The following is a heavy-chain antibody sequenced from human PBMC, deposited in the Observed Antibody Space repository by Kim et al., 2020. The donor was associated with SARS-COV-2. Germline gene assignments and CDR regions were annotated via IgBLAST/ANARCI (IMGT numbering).Heavy chain of an antibody. V-gene: IGHV4-34*01. D-gene: IGHD3-10*01. CDR2: INHSGST. Sequence: SETLSLTCAVYGGSFSGYYWSWIRQPPGKGLEWIGEINHSGSTNYNPSLKSRVTISVDTSKNQFSLKLSSVTAADTAVYYCARGLSRITMVRGAHLDAFDIWGQGTMVTVSS. CDR3: ARGLSRITMVRGAHLDAFDI. CDR1: GGSFSGYY. J-gene: IGHJ3*02.